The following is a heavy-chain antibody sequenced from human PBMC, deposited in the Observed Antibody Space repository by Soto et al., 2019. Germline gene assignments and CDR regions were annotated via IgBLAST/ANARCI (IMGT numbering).Heavy chain of an antibody. D-gene: IGHD2-15*01. CDR2: ISAYNGNT. CDR3: AREPGYCSGGSCYFLPQPDALGY. J-gene: IGHJ4*02. V-gene: IGHV1-18*01. Sequence: ASVKVSCKASGYTFTSYGISCVRQAPGQGLEWMGWISAYNGNTNYAQKLQGRVTMTTDTSTSTAYMELRSLRSDDTAVYYCAREPGYCSGGSCYFLPQPDALGYWGQGTLVTVSS. CDR1: GYTFTSYG.